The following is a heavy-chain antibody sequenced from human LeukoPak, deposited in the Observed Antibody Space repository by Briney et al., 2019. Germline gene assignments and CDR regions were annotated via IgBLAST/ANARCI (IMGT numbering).Heavy chain of an antibody. D-gene: IGHD3-22*01. CDR1: GGSFTTYY. V-gene: IGHV4-34*01. CDR3: ARGTYDSSGYYEAYFDY. Sequence: SETLSLTCAVYGGSFTTYYWNWIRQSPGKGLEWIGEINHTGTTNYNPSLTSRFTISVDTSKNQFSLKLTSVTAADTAVYYCARGTYDSSGYYEAYFDYWGQGTLVTVSS. CDR2: INHTGTT. J-gene: IGHJ4*02.